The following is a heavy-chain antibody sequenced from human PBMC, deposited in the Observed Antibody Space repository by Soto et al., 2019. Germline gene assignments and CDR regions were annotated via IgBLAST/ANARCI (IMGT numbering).Heavy chain of an antibody. D-gene: IGHD1-26*01. CDR3: AKDSWELLYRRLYYYYGIDI. Sequence: RPSSGCSGFPISSYAMGWVRKAPVEGLECVSAISGSGGSTSYAASVKGRFTISRDNSKNTLYLQMNSLRAEDTAVYYSAKDSWELLYRRLYYYYGIDIWGQGTTFTISS. J-gene: IGHJ6*02. V-gene: IGHV3-23*01. CDR1: GFPISSYA. CDR2: ISGSGGST.